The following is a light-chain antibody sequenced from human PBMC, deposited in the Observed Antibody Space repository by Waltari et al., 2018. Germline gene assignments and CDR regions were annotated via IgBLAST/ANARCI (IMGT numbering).Light chain of an antibody. CDR2: EVS. Sequence: QSALTQPASVSGSPGQSITIPCPGTSRDGGGYNYVSWYQQHPGKAPKLMIYEVSNRPSGVSNRFSGSKSGNTASLTISGLQAEDEADYYCSSYTSSSTLGVVFGGGTKLTVL. CDR3: SSYTSSSTLGVV. J-gene: IGLJ2*01. V-gene: IGLV2-14*01. CDR1: SRDGGGYNY.